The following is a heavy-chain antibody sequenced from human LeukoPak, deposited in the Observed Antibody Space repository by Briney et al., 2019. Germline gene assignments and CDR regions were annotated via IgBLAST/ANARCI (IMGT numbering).Heavy chain of an antibody. J-gene: IGHJ3*02. D-gene: IGHD3-10*01. Sequence: SQTLSLTCTVSGVSISSSGYSWNWIRQPPGKGLEWIGHSGSTYYNPSLKSRVTISVDRSKNQFSLKLSSVTAADTAVYFCARAGDLIIVTMGAFDIWGQGTRVTVAS. CDR3: ARAGDLIIVTMGAFDI. CDR2: HSGST. CDR1: GVSISSSGYS. V-gene: IGHV4-30-2*01.